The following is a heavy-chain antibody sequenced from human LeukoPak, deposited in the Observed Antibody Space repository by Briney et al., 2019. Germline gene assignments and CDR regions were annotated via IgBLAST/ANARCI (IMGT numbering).Heavy chain of an antibody. J-gene: IGHJ3*02. Sequence: GGSLRLSCVGSGFTFSSYGMHWVRQAPGKGLEWVAFIRYDGSNKYYADSVKGRFTISRDNSKNTLYLQMNSLRAEDTAVYYCAKDRGPDSTLDAFDIWGQGTMVTVSS. CDR1: GFTFSSYG. CDR2: IRYDGSNK. CDR3: AKDRGPDSTLDAFDI. D-gene: IGHD2-15*01. V-gene: IGHV3-30*02.